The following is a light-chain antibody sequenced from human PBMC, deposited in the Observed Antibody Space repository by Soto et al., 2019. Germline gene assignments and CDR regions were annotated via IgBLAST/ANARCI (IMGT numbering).Light chain of an antibody. CDR2: NVR. Sequence: QSALTQPASVSGSPGQSITNSCTGTSSDVGGYDYVSWYQQYAGKAPKLTIYNVRNRPSGVSNRFSGSKSGNTASLTISGLQPEDEADYFCSSYTNSGTVLFGGGTKLTVL. CDR1: SSDVGGYDY. CDR3: SSYTNSGTVL. V-gene: IGLV2-14*01. J-gene: IGLJ2*01.